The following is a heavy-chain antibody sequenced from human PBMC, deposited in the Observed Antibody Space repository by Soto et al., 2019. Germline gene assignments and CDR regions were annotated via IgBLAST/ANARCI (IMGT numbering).Heavy chain of an antibody. J-gene: IGHJ4*02. CDR3: ARQAARSDIDG. Sequence: PGRTLRLSCAASGINFSDYYMSCIRQAPGKGLEWVSYIDSRGRTISYADSVKGRFTISRDKAKNSLYLQMNSLRAEDTAVYYCARQAARSDIDGWGQKNPVT. CDR2: IDSRGRTI. CDR1: GINFSDYY. D-gene: IGHD6-13*01. V-gene: IGHV3-11*01.